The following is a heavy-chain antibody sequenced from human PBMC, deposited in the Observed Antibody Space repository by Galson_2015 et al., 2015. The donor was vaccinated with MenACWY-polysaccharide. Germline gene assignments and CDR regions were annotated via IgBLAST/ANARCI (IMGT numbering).Heavy chain of an antibody. J-gene: IGHJ4*01. Sequence: SVKVSCKASEYTFTSYALFWVRQAPRQRLECLGWINAGNGNMKYSQKFQGRVTITRDTSATTAYMELSRLRSEDTAVYYCARYDSPEEGATPRGLDYRGHGTLVTVSS. CDR1: EYTFTSYA. CDR3: ARYDSPEEGATPRGLDY. V-gene: IGHV1-3*01. D-gene: IGHD3-16*01. CDR2: INAGNGNM.